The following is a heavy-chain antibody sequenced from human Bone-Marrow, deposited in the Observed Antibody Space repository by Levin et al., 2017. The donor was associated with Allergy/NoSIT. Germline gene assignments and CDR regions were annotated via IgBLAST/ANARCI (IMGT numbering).Heavy chain of an antibody. Sequence: GASVKVSCKASGYTFTDYFIHLVRLAPGQGLEWMGWINPNSGDTDSSQNFQGTVTMTRDTSISTAYMEVTSLTSNDTALYYCARISSAAFDMWGQGTVVTVSS. CDR1: GYTFTDYF. V-gene: IGHV1-2*02. D-gene: IGHD6-19*01. CDR2: INPNSGDT. CDR3: ARISSAAFDM. J-gene: IGHJ3*02.